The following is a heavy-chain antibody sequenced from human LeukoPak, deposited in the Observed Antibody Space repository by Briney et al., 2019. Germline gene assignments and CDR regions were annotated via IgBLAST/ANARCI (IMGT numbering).Heavy chain of an antibody. J-gene: IGHJ4*02. V-gene: IGHV4-59*08. D-gene: IGHD5-24*01. CDR2: IYYSGST. CDR3: ARGDRDDFDY. CDR1: GGSISSYY. Sequence: SETLSLTCTVSGGSISSYYWSWIRQPPGKGLEWIGYIYYSGSTNYNPSLKSRVTISVDTSKNQFSLKLSSVTAADTAVYYCARGDRDDFDYWGQGTLVTVSS.